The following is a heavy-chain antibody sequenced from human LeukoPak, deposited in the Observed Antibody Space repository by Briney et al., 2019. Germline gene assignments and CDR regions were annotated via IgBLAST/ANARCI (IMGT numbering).Heavy chain of an antibody. CDR3: AELGITMIGGV. D-gene: IGHD3-10*02. J-gene: IGHJ6*04. Sequence: GGSLRLSCAASGFTFSSYWMSWVRQAPGKGLEWVANIKQDGSEIYYVDSVRGRFTISRDNAKNSLYLQMNSLRAEDTAVYYCAELGITMIGGVWGKGTTVTISS. CDR1: GFTFSSYW. V-gene: IGHV3-7*01. CDR2: IKQDGSEI.